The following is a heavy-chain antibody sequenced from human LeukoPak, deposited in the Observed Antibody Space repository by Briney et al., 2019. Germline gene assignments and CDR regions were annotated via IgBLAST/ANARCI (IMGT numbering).Heavy chain of an antibody. D-gene: IGHD3-10*01. J-gene: IGHJ6*03. V-gene: IGHV4-59*01. CDR1: GGSISSYY. CDR3: AIYGPPDYYYYMDV. CDR2: IYYSGST. Sequence: SETLSLTCTVSGGSISSYYWSWIRQPPGKGLEWIGYIYYSGSTNYNPSLKSRVTISVDTSKNQFSLKLSSVTAADTVVYYCAIYGPPDYYYYMDVWGKGTTVTISS.